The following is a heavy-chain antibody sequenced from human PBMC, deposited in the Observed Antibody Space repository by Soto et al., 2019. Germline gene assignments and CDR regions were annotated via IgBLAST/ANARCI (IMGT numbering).Heavy chain of an antibody. CDR1: GFTFSSYA. Sequence: PGGSLRLSCAASGFTFSSYAMSCVRQAPGKGLEWFSAISGSGGSTSYADSVKGRFTISRDNPKNRGYLRTNRLRAEQTGLYYCPKTSRWWDLECDYGMDVCGQRNKVTVS. D-gene: IGHD2-15*01. CDR2: ISGSGGST. CDR3: PKTSRWWDLECDYGMDV. J-gene: IGHJ6*02. V-gene: IGHV3-23*01.